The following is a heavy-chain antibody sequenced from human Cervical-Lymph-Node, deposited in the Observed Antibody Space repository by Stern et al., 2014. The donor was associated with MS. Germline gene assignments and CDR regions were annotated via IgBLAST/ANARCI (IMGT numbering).Heavy chain of an antibody. CDR1: GYTFTSYA. D-gene: IGHD6-19*01. Sequence: QVQLMQSGAEVKKPGASVKVSCKASGYTFTSYAMHWVRQAPGQRLEWMGWINAGNGNTKYSQKFQGRVTITRDTSASTAYMELSSLRSEDTAVYYCARGAVAGRGYFDYWGQGTLVTVSS. CDR3: ARGAVAGRGYFDY. V-gene: IGHV1-3*01. J-gene: IGHJ4*02. CDR2: INAGNGNT.